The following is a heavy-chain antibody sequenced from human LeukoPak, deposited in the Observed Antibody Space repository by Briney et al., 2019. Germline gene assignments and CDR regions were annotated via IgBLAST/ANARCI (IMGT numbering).Heavy chain of an antibody. V-gene: IGHV3-21*01. D-gene: IGHD1-1*01. J-gene: IGHJ4*02. CDR2: ISSSSSYI. Sequence: PGGSLRLSCAASGFTFSSYSMNWVRQAPGKGLEWVSSISSSSSYIYYADSVKGRFTISRDNAKNSLYLQMNSLRAEDTAVYYCASLLRNWSSYEIDVDYWGQGTLVTVSS. CDR3: ASLLRNWSSYEIDVDY. CDR1: GFTFSSYS.